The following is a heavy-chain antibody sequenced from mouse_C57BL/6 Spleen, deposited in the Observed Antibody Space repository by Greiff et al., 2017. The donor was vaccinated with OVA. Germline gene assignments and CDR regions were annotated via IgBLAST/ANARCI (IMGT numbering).Heavy chain of an antibody. Sequence: QVQLQQSGAELARPGASVKLSCKASGYTFTSYGISWVKQRTGQGLEWIGEIYPRSGNTYYNEKFKGKATLTADKSSSTAYMELRSLTSEDSAVYFCAIVDYYGSSYGYFDVWGTGTTVTVSS. CDR2: IYPRSGNT. CDR1: GYTFTSYG. J-gene: IGHJ1*03. CDR3: AIVDYYGSSYGYFDV. V-gene: IGHV1-81*01. D-gene: IGHD1-1*01.